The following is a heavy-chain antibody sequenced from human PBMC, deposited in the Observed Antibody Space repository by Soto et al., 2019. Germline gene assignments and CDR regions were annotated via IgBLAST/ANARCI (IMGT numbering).Heavy chain of an antibody. CDR2: ISGSGGST. Sequence: VGSLRLSCAASGFTFSSYAMSWVRQAPGKGLEWVSAISGSGGSTYYADSVKGRFTISRDNSKNTLYLQMNSLRAEDTAVYYCARTHYYDSSGSPYYFDYWGQGTLVTVSS. D-gene: IGHD3-22*01. V-gene: IGHV3-23*01. CDR1: GFTFSSYA. CDR3: ARTHYYDSSGSPYYFDY. J-gene: IGHJ4*02.